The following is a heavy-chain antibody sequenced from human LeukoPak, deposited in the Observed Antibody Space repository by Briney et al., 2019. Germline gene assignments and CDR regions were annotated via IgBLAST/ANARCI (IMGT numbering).Heavy chain of an antibody. CDR2: ISGSGGST. Sequence: GGSLRLSCAASGFTFSNYAMSWVRQAPGKGLEWVSAISGSGGSTYYADSVKGRFTISRDNSKNTLNLQMNSLRAEDTAVYYCEKRRFGTTDYWGQGTLVTVSS. J-gene: IGHJ4*02. V-gene: IGHV3-23*01. CDR3: EKRRFGTTDY. CDR1: GFTFSNYA. D-gene: IGHD3-16*01.